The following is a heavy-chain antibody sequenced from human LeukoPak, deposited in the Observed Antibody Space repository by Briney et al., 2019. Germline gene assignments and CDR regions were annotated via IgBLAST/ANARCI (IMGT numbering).Heavy chain of an antibody. CDR1: GFTFTNYW. V-gene: IGHV3-7*03. CDR2: IKQDQSEK. D-gene: IGHD2-2*01. J-gene: IGHJ4*02. Sequence: GGSLRLSCVASGFTFTNYWMTWVRQAPGKGLEWVANIKQDQSEKWYVASVKGRFTVSRDNAKNSMYLQMNSLRAEDTAIYYCARSVEEGYCSETSCYVGYWGRGTLVTVSS. CDR3: ARSVEEGYCSETSCYVGY.